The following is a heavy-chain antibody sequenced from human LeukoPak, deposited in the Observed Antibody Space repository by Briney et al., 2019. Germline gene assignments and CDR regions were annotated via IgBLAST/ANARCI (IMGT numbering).Heavy chain of an antibody. D-gene: IGHD2-15*01. CDR3: ARLGLLSYFDY. Sequence: GESLQISCQGSGSTFTNYWIGWVRRLPGKGLEWMGIIYPGDSDTRYSPSFQGQVTISADKSISTPYLQWSSLKASDTAMYYCARLGLLSYFDYWGQGTLVTVSS. V-gene: IGHV5-51*01. CDR2: IYPGDSDT. J-gene: IGHJ4*02. CDR1: GSTFTNYW.